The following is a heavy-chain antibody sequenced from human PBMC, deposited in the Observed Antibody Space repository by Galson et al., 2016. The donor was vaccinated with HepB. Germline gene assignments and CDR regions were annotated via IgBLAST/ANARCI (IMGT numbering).Heavy chain of an antibody. D-gene: IGHD2-2*01. J-gene: IGHJ6*04. Sequence: SLRLSCAASGFTFSNYGMTWVRQAPGKGLEVVSSISRSGDSTDYADSVKGRFTISRDNSKNTLSLQMNSLPADDTASYYCVQGSTAPAVWGKGTTVTVSS. CDR2: ISRSGDST. CDR1: GFTFSNYG. CDR3: VQGSTAPAV. V-gene: IGHV3-23*01.